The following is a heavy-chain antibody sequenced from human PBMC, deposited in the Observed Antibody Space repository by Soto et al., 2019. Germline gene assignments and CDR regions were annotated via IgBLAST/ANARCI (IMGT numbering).Heavy chain of an antibody. CDR3: ASTYYYDSSGYYTFDY. CDR2: IYYSGST. V-gene: IGHV4-59*08. CDR1: GGCISSYS. D-gene: IGHD3-22*01. J-gene: IGHJ4*02. Sequence: PSETLSLTCTVSGGCISSYSWSWIRQPPGKGLEWIGYIYYSGSTNYNPSLKSRVTISVDTSKNQFSLKLSSVTAADTAVYYCASTYYYDSSGYYTFDYWGQGTLVTVS.